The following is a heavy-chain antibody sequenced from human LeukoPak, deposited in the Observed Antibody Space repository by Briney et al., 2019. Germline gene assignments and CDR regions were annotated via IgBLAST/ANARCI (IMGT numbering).Heavy chain of an antibody. V-gene: IGHV3-64*04. CDR2: ISPNGGST. CDR3: ARVGYCSSSTCRNYFDY. D-gene: IGHD2-2*01. CDR1: GFTFSSYA. J-gene: IGHJ4*02. Sequence: GGSLRLSCSASGFTFSSYAMHWVRQAPGKGLEYVSAISPNGGSTYSADSVKGRFNISRDNAKNSLYLQMNSLRAEDTAVYYCARVGYCSSSTCRNYFDYWGQGTLVTVSS.